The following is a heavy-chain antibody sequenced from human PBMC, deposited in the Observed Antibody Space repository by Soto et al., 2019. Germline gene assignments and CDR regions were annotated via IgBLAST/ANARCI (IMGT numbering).Heavy chain of an antibody. CDR2: IWYDGSNN. CDR1: GFTFSSYA. V-gene: IGHV3-33*08. D-gene: IGHD1-7*01. CDR3: ARPITGTTVAFDI. Sequence: WGSLRLSCEASGFTFSSYAMHWVGQAPGKGLEWVAVIWYDGSNNYYADSVKGRFTISRDNSKNTLYLQMNSLRAEDTAVYYCARPITGTTVAFDIWGQGTMVTVSS. J-gene: IGHJ3*02.